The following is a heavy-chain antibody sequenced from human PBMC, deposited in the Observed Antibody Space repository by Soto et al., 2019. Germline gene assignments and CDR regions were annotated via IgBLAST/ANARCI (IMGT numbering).Heavy chain of an antibody. J-gene: IGHJ2*01. CDR2: IDPSDSYT. V-gene: IGHV5-10-1*03. CDR1: GYSFTSYW. CDR3: ARQNSSGWYGGWYFDL. Sequence: EVQLVQSGAEVKKPGESLRISCKGSGYSFTSYWISWVRQMPGKGLEWMGRIDPSDSYTNYSPSFQDHVTISADKSISTAYLQWSSLKASDTAMYYCARQNSSGWYGGWYFDLWGRGTLVTVSS. D-gene: IGHD6-19*01.